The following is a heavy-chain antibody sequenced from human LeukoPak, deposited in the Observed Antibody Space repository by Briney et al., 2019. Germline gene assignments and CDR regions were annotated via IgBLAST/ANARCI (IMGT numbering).Heavy chain of an antibody. CDR2: ISYDGSNT. J-gene: IGHJ6*02. CDR1: GFIFSNYG. V-gene: IGHV3-30*18. D-gene: IGHD2-2*01. Sequence: GGSLRLSCVASGFIFSNYGMQWVRQAPGKGLGWGAPISYDGSNTYYVDSVKGRFTISRDNSKNTLYLQMNSLRPEDTAMYFCAKDRPDIVVVPVAVRSLPLNGMDVWGQGTSVTVSS. CDR3: AKDRPDIVVVPVAVRSLPLNGMDV.